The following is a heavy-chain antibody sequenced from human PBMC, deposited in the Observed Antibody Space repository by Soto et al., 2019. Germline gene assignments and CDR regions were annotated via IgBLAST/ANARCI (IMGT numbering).Heavy chain of an antibody. Sequence: GASVKGSFKASGYTFTSYYMHWLRQAPGQGLEWMGIINPSGGSTNYAQKFQGRVTMTRDTSTSTVYMELTSLRSEDTAMFYCARGGSMVVMTDGFDFWGQGTLVTVSS. CDR1: GYTFTSYY. CDR2: INPSGGST. V-gene: IGHV1-46*01. CDR3: ARGGSMVVMTDGFDF. D-gene: IGHD2-21*02. J-gene: IGHJ4*02.